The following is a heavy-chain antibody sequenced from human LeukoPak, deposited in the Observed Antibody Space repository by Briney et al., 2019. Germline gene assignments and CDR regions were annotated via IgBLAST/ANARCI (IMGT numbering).Heavy chain of an antibody. J-gene: IGHJ4*02. D-gene: IGHD2-21*01. CDR3: ARHSTRPNWYSPIDY. V-gene: IGHV5-51*01. CDR2: IYPGPGAGPGGSNP. Sequence: KXSXXXXGYTXXXHWIGWVRQMPGKGLEWMGIIYPGPGAGPGGSNPIYSPSFQGQVTISADNSITTAYLQWSSLKASDTAIYYCARHSTRPNWYSPIDYWGQGTLVTVSS. CDR1: GYTXXXHW.